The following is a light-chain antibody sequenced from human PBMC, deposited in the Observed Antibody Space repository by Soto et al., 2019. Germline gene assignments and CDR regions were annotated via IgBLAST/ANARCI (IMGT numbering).Light chain of an antibody. V-gene: IGKV3-20*01. J-gene: IGKJ3*01. CDR2: GAS. CDR3: HHYGSSPPNFP. CDR1: QSVSSNY. Sequence: EMVLTQSPGTLSLSPGERATLSCRASQSVSSNYLAWYQQRPGQAPRLLIFGASYRATGIPDRFSGSGSGTEFNLTISRLEPEDSAVYYCHHYGSSPPNFPFGPGTPVDSK.